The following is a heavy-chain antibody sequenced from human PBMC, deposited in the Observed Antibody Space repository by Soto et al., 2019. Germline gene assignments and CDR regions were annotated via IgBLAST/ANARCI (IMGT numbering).Heavy chain of an antibody. V-gene: IGHV4-4*02. CDR3: ARRDGGYSPFDY. CDR1: SGSISSTKW. CDR2: ISQSGST. J-gene: IGHJ4*02. Sequence: SETLSLTCAVSSGSISSTKWWSWVRQPPGKGLEWIGQISQSGSTNYNPSLKSRVTISVDTSKNQFSPNLSSVTAADTAVYYCARRDGGYSPFDYWGPGTLVTVSS. D-gene: IGHD3-22*01.